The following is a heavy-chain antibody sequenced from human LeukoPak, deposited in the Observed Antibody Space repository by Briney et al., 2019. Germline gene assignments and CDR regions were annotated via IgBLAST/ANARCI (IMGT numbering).Heavy chain of an antibody. CDR3: VRCLSGRYNWFDP. CDR2: IIPIFGTA. J-gene: IGHJ5*02. CDR1: GGTFNSYA. Sequence: SVKISCKASGGTFNSYAISWVRQAPGQGPEWMGGIIPIFGTANYAQRFQGRVTITADKSTSTAYMELSSLRSEDTAVYYCVRCLSGRYNWFDPWGQGTLVTVSS. D-gene: IGHD5/OR15-5a*01. V-gene: IGHV1-69*06.